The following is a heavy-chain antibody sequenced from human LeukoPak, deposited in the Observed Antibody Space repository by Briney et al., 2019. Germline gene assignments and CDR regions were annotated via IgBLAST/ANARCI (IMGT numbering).Heavy chain of an antibody. J-gene: IGHJ6*03. V-gene: IGHV4-39*01. Sequence: SETLSLTCTVSGGSISSSSYYWGWIRQPPGKGLEWIGSIYYSGSTYYNPSLKSRVTISVDTSKNQFSLKLSSVTAADTAVYYCARGDLLGDQGSDYYYYMDVWGKGTTVTISS. CDR3: ARGDLLGDQGSDYYYYMDV. CDR1: GGSISSSSYY. D-gene: IGHD2-21*02. CDR2: IYYSGST.